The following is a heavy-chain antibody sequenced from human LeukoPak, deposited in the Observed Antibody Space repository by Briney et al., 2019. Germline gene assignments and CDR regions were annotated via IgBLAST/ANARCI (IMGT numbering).Heavy chain of an antibody. CDR1: GGTFSSYA. V-gene: IGHV1-69*15. Sequence: ASVKVSCKASGGTFSSYAISWVRPAPGQGLEWMGRINPIFGTAKYAQKLRGRVTITADESTSTAYMELSSLRSEDTAVYYCARVVRGYYDFWSGPGWFDPWGQGTLVTVSS. J-gene: IGHJ5*02. CDR3: ARVVRGYYDFWSGPGWFDP. D-gene: IGHD3-3*01. CDR2: INPIFGTA.